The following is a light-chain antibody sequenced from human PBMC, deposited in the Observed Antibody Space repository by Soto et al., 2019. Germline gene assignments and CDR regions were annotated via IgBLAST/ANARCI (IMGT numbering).Light chain of an antibody. Sequence: EIVLTQSPATLSLSPGERATLSCRASQSVSSYLAWYQQKPGQAPRLLIYDASNRATGIPARFSGSGSGTDFTLTISSLEPEDFAVYYCQQRSNWPPDYTFGQGTKLDIK. CDR2: DAS. J-gene: IGKJ2*01. V-gene: IGKV3-11*01. CDR3: QQRSNWPPDYT. CDR1: QSVSSY.